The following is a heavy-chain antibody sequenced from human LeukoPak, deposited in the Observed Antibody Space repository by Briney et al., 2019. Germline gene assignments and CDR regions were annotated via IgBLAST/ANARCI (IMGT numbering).Heavy chain of an antibody. V-gene: IGHV4-59*08. D-gene: IGHD2-15*01. CDR2: VYYDGST. CDR1: RDSISTYH. J-gene: IGHJ4*02. Sequence: PSETLSLTCTVSRDSISTYHWTWIRQPPGRGLEWIGYVYYDGSTTYNPSFKSRVTISLDASNNQFSLKLSSVTAADTATYYCATYTRHCSGGTCYSIDYWGQGTLVTVSS. CDR3: ATYTRHCSGGTCYSIDY.